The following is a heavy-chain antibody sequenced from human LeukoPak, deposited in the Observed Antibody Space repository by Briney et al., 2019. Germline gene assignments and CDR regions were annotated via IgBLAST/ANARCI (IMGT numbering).Heavy chain of an antibody. D-gene: IGHD1-1*01. Sequence: GESLKISCKGSGYSFTSYWIGWVRQMPGKGMEWMGIIYPGDSDTRYSPSFQGQVTISADKSISTAYLQWSSLKASDTAMYYCARHSRTGTTVPSWFDPWGQGTLVTVSS. CDR3: ARHSRTGTTVPSWFDP. J-gene: IGHJ5*02. CDR1: GYSFTSYW. V-gene: IGHV5-51*01. CDR2: IYPGDSDT.